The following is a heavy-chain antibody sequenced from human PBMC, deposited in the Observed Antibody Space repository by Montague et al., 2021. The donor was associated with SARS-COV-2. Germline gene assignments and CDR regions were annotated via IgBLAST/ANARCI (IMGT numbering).Heavy chain of an antibody. CDR3: ARDYGDYGSGYYYGMDV. CDR2: IYYSGST. V-gene: IGHV4-39*07. Sequence: SETLSLTCTVSGGSISSSSYYWGWIRQPPGKGLEWIGRIYYSGSTYYNPSLKSRVTISVDTSKNQFSLKLSSVTAADTAVYCCARDYGDYGSGYYYGMDVWGQGTTVTVSS. D-gene: IGHD4-17*01. J-gene: IGHJ6*02. CDR1: GGSISSSSYY.